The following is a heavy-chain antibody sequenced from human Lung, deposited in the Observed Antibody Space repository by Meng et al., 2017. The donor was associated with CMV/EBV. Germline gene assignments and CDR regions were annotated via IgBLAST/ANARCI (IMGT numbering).Heavy chain of an antibody. CDR1: GGSISSSSYY. V-gene: IGHV4-39*07. Sequence: LXCTVSGGSISSSSYYWGWIRQPPGKGLEWIGSIYYSGSTYYNPSLKSRVTISVDTSKNQFSLKLSSVTAADTAVYSCARDQVRAAAGIWEPDHAFDIXGQGXMVTVSS. D-gene: IGHD6-13*01. CDR3: ARDQVRAAAGIWEPDHAFDI. CDR2: IYYSGST. J-gene: IGHJ3*02.